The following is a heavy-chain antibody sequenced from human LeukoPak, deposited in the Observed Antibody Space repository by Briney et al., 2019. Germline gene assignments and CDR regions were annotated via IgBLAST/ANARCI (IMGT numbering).Heavy chain of an antibody. Sequence: SETLSLTCTVSGYSISSGYYWGWIRQPPGKGLEWIGSIFHSGSTYYNPSLKSRVTISVDTSKNQFSLKLGSVTAADTAVYYCARDHGLFHMFDPWGQGTLVTVSS. V-gene: IGHV4-38-2*02. CDR3: ARDHGLFHMFDP. CDR2: IFHSGST. CDR1: GYSISSGYY. D-gene: IGHD2-21*01. J-gene: IGHJ5*02.